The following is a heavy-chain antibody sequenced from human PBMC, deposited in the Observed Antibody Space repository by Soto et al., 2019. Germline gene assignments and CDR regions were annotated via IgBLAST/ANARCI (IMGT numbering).Heavy chain of an antibody. CDR1: GFTFSTYW. J-gene: IGHJ4*02. D-gene: IGHD4-4*01. CDR2: INPDGNVG. CDR3: AGWGGHDYNY. Sequence: GGSLRLSCVASGFTFSTYWMNWVRQAPGKGLEWVANINPDGNVGTYVDSGRGRFTTSRDNAKNSLYLQMNSLRADDTAVYFCAGWGGHDYNYWGQGIMVTVSS. V-gene: IGHV3-7*03.